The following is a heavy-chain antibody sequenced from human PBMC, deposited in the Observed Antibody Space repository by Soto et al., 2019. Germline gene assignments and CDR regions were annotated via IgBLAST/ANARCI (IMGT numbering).Heavy chain of an antibody. J-gene: IGHJ6*02. D-gene: IGHD2-2*01. CDR1: S. V-gene: IGHV3-21*01. Sequence: SMHWIRKKKRKGLEWVSSISSSCSYIYYADSVKGRFTISRDNAKNSLYLQMNSLRAGDTAVYYCVRGQCSSTSCYGFGKQTSGTDNNYGVDVWCHGITVTASS. CDR3: VRGQCSSTSCYGFGKQTSGTDNNYGVDV. CDR2: ISSSCSYI.